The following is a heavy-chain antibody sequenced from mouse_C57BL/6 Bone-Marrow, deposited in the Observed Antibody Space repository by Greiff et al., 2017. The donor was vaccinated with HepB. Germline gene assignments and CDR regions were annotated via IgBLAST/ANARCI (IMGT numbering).Heavy chain of an antibody. CDR1: GFKIKDDY. V-gene: IGHV14-4*01. D-gene: IGHD1-1*01. J-gene: IGHJ1*03. Sequence: EVQLQQSGAELVRPGASVKLSCTASGFKIKDDYMHWVKQRPEQGLEWIGWIDPENGDTEYASKFQGKATITADTSSNTAYLQLSSLTSEDTAVYYCTTEGYYYGGYFDVWGTGTTVTVSS. CDR3: TTEGYYYGGYFDV. CDR2: IDPENGDT.